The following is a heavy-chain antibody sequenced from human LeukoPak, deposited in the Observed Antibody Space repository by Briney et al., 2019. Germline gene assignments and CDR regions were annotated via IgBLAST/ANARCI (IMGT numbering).Heavy chain of an antibody. CDR3: ARGEVSSWYDYFEL. V-gene: IGHV1-2*02. D-gene: IGHD6-13*01. CDR2: INPNSGGT. J-gene: IGHJ1*01. CDR1: GYSFTSYY. Sequence: GASVKVSCKASGYSFTSYYMHWVRQAPGQGLEWMGWINPNSGGTTYAQKFQGRVTMTRDTSISTGDMELSRLRSADTAVYFCARGEVSSWYDYFELWCQGSLVTVSA.